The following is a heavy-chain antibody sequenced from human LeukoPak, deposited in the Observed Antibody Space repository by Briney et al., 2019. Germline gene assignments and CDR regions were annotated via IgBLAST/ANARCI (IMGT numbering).Heavy chain of an antibody. Sequence: SETLSLTCAVYGGSFSGYYWSWIRQPPGKGLEWIGEMNHSGSTNYNPYLKSRVTISVETSKNQFSLKLSSVTAADTAVYYCARGPPRYTNYYYYMDVWGKGTTVTVSS. CDR2: MNHSGST. D-gene: IGHD2-2*02. V-gene: IGHV4-34*01. CDR1: GGSFSGYY. CDR3: ARGPPRYTNYYYYMDV. J-gene: IGHJ6*03.